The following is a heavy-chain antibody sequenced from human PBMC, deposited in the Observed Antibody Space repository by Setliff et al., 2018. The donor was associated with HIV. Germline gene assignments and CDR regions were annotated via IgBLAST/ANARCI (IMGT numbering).Heavy chain of an antibody. Sequence: ASETLSLTCTLSGDSVTTPYYWGWIRQPPGKGLEWVGSIYHSGATYFTPSLKSRVTLSVDTSKNQFFLRLTSVSAADTGLYFCARHSPVTTEDYMDVWGKGTTVTVSS. CDR3: ARHSPVTTEDYMDV. V-gene: IGHV4-38-2*02. D-gene: IGHD4-17*01. CDR1: GDSVTTPYY. J-gene: IGHJ6*03. CDR2: IYHSGAT.